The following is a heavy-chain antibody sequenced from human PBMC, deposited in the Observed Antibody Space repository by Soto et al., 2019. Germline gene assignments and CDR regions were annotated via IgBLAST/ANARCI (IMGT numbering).Heavy chain of an antibody. J-gene: IGHJ6*02. CDR2: IYYSGST. CDR3: AVGWAPPERLDV. CDR1: GGSISSSSYY. V-gene: IGHV4-39*01. D-gene: IGHD6-19*01. Sequence: PSETLSLTCTVSGGSISSSSYYWGWIRQPPGKGLERIGSIYYSGSTYYNPSLKSRVTISVDTSKNQFSLKLSSVTAADTAVYYCAVGWAPPERLDVWGQGTTVTVSS.